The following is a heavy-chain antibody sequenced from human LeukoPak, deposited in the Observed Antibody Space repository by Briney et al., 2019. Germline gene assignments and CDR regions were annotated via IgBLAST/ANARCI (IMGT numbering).Heavy chain of an antibody. CDR2: INHSGST. J-gene: IGHJ4*02. CDR1: GGSFSGYY. D-gene: IGHD6-6*01. V-gene: IGHV4-34*01. CDR3: ARGAHARPVDY. Sequence: SETLSLTCAVYGGSFSGYYWSWIRQPPGKGLEWIGEINHSGSTNYIPSLKSRVTISVDTSKNQFSLKLSSVTAADTAVYYCARGAHARPVDYWGQGTLVTVSS.